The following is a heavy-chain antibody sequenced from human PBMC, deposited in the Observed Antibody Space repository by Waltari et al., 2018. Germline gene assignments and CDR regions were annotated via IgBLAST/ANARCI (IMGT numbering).Heavy chain of an antibody. D-gene: IGHD1-1*01. Sequence: QVQLVQSGPEVKQPGASVRVSCKTSRYTFPSYYLHWVRQAPGQGLEWMAWINSNTGDSQSAQTFQGRVTVTKDTSLTTVYMELSGLRSDDTALYYCARETLPGNKIIDYWGQGTLVTVSS. J-gene: IGHJ4*02. CDR2: INSNTGDS. CDR3: ARETLPGNKIIDY. V-gene: IGHV1-2*02. CDR1: RYTFPSYY.